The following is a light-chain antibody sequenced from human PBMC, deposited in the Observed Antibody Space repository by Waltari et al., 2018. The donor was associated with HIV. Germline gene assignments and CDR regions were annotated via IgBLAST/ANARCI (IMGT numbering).Light chain of an antibody. V-gene: IGLV1-44*01. J-gene: IGLJ3*02. Sequence: QSVLTQPPSASGTPGQRVTISCSGSSSNLGSNTVNWYQQLPGTAPKLPIYSNNQRPSGVPDRFSGSKSGTSASLAISGLQSEDEADYYCAAWDDSLNGWVFGGGTKLTVL. CDR1: SSNLGSNT. CDR2: SNN. CDR3: AAWDDSLNGWV.